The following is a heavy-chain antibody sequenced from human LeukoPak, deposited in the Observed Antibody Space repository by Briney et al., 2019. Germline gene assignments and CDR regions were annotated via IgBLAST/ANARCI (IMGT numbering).Heavy chain of an antibody. J-gene: IGHJ6*03. CDR1: GFTFSSYA. V-gene: IGHV3-30*04. Sequence: GGSLRLSCAASGFTFSSYAMHWVRQAPGKGLEWVAVISYDGSNKYYADSVKGRFTISRDNSKNTLYLQMNSLRTEDTVVYYCARGGYSGYDYSPLYYYYMDVWGKGTTVTVSS. D-gene: IGHD5-12*01. CDR2: ISYDGSNK. CDR3: ARGGYSGYDYSPLYYYYMDV.